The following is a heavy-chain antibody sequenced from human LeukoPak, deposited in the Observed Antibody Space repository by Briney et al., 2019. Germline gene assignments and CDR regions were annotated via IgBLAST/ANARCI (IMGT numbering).Heavy chain of an antibody. D-gene: IGHD2-8*01. Sequence: PSETLSLTCAVSGGSISSNSYYWGWIRQPPGKGLEWIGSIYYSGSTYYNPSLKSRVTISVDTSKNQFSLKLSSVTAADTAVYYCARVNCTNGVCYNSRGWFDPWGQGTLVTVSS. J-gene: IGHJ5*02. CDR3: ARVNCTNGVCYNSRGWFDP. CDR2: IYYSGST. CDR1: GGSISSNSYY. V-gene: IGHV4-39*01.